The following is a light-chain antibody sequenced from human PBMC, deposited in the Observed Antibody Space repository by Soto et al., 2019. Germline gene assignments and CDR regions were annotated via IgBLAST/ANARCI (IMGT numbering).Light chain of an antibody. CDR2: EVY. CDR1: SSDVGGYNY. CDR3: SSYVGTNSYV. V-gene: IGLV2-8*01. Sequence: QSVLTPPPSSSGSTGQSVTISCTGTSSDVGGYNYVSWYQHHPGKAPKLIIYEVYKRPSGVPDRFSGSKSGNTAALTVSGLQAEDEADYYCSSYVGTNSYVFGTGTKVTVL. J-gene: IGLJ1*01.